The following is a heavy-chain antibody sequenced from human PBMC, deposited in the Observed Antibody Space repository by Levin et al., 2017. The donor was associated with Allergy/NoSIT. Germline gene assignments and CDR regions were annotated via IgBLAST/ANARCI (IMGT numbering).Heavy chain of an antibody. CDR1: GFTFSSYA. CDR2: ISGSGGST. D-gene: IGHD6-13*01. CDR3: AKTYSSSWRRREMMSNWFDP. J-gene: IGHJ5*02. V-gene: IGHV3-23*01. Sequence: SCAASGFTFSSYAMSWVRQAPGKGLEWVSAISGSGGSTYYADSVKGRFTISRDNSKNTLYLQMNSLRAEDTAVYYCAKTYSSSWRRREMMSNWFDPWGQGTLVTVSS.